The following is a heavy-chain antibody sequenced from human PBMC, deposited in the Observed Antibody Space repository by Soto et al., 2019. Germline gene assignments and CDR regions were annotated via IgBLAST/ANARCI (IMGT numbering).Heavy chain of an antibody. CDR1: GYTFTNFG. CDR3: VRARRLLRWIQPWKQKDGDFDF. CDR2: ISAYNGNT. Sequence: QVQLMQSGPEVTQPGASVKVSCKASGYTFTNFGINWVRQAPGQGLEWMAWISAYNGNTNHTQKFQGRVTMTTDTSTNTAYMELRGLRSDDTAVYYCVRARRLLRWIQPWKQKDGDFDFWGQGTLVTVSS. J-gene: IGHJ4*02. D-gene: IGHD5-18*01. V-gene: IGHV1-18*01.